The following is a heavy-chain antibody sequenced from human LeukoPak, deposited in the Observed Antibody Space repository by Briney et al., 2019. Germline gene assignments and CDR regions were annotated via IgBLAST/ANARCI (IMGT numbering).Heavy chain of an antibody. D-gene: IGHD3-10*01. J-gene: IGHJ4*02. CDR1: GFTFSSYS. V-gene: IGHV3-48*01. CDR3: ARDMGPRPFDY. Sequence: PGRSLRLSCAASGFTFSSYSMNWVRQAPGKGLEWVSYISSSSSTIYYADSVKGRFTISRDNAKNSLYLQMNSLRAEDTAVYYCARDMGPRPFDYWGQGTLVTVSS. CDR2: ISSSSSTI.